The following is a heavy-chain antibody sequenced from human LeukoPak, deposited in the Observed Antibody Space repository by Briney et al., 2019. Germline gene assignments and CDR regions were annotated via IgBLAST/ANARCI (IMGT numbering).Heavy chain of an antibody. CDR2: INPYKGNT. CDR1: GYTFSIYG. J-gene: IGHJ4*02. D-gene: IGHD5-18*01. V-gene: IGHV1-18*01. Sequence: ASVKVSCKASGYTFSIYGISWVRRAPGQGLEWMAWINPYKGNTNYAQKFQGRVTMTTDTSTSTAYMELRSLRFDDTAVFYCARNGYSYGYDYWGQGTLVTVSS. CDR3: ARNGYSYGYDY.